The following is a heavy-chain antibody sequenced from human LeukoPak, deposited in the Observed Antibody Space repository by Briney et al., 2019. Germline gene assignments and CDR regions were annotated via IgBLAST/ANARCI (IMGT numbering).Heavy chain of an antibody. V-gene: IGHV3-30*04. CDR2: ISYDGSNK. D-gene: IGHD4-11*01. CDR3: ARGNSNYETYYYGMDV. CDR1: GFTFSSYA. Sequence: GGSQRLSCAASGFTFSSYAMHWVRQAPGKGLEWVAVISYDGSNKYYADSVKGRFTISRDNSKNTLYLQMNSLRAEDTAVYYCARGNSNYETYYYGMDVWGQGTTVTVS. J-gene: IGHJ6*02.